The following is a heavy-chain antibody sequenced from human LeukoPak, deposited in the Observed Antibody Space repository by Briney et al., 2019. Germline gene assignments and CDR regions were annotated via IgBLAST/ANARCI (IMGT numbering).Heavy chain of an antibody. V-gene: IGHV3-53*01. D-gene: IGHD3-10*01. CDR1: GFTVSSNY. Sequence: PGGSLRLSCAASGFTVSSNYMSWVRQAPGKGLEWVSIIYSGGSTYYAGSVKGRFTISRDNSKNTLYLQMNSLRAEDTAVYYCAKSYYYGSGGYSLTAFDIWGQGTMVTVSS. CDR2: IYSGGST. J-gene: IGHJ3*02. CDR3: AKSYYYGSGGYSLTAFDI.